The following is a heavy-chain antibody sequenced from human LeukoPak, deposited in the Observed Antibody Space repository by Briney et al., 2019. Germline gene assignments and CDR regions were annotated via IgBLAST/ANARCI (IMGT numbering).Heavy chain of an antibody. Sequence: GQSLRLSCAASGFTFSSYGMHWVRQAPGKGLEWVAVIWYDGSNKYYADSVKGRFTISRDNSKNTLYLQMNSLRAEDTAVYYCASCSGSYYVLDYWGQGTLVTVSS. CDR1: GFTFSSYG. D-gene: IGHD1-26*01. J-gene: IGHJ4*02. CDR3: ASCSGSYYVLDY. CDR2: IWYDGSNK. V-gene: IGHV3-33*01.